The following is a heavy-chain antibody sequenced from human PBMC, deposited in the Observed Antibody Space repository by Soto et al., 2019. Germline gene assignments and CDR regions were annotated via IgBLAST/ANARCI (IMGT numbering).Heavy chain of an antibody. J-gene: IGHJ3*02. Sequence: PGGSLRLSCAASGFTFDDYAMHWVRQAPGKGLEWVSGISWNSDNIGYADSVKGRFTISRDNVKNSLYLQMNSLRAEDTALYYCAKDLYSNYGDAFDIWDQGTMVTVSS. CDR3: AKDLYSNYGDAFDI. CDR1: GFTFDDYA. D-gene: IGHD4-4*01. V-gene: IGHV3-9*01. CDR2: ISWNSDNI.